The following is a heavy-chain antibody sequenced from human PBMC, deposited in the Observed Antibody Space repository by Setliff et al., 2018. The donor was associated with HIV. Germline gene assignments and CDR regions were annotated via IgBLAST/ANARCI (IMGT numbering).Heavy chain of an antibody. Sequence: SETLSLTCAVYTESLTRYDWAWIRQSPEKGLEWIGEIDDSGSTNYNPSLKSRVTISADTSKNHFSLRLNSATAADTAVYYCARVRVRRGTYSAVGHLNGFDLWGQGTMVTVSS. V-gene: IGHV4-34*01. CDR3: ARVRVRRGTYSAVGHLNGFDL. D-gene: IGHD1-26*01. CDR2: IDDSGST. CDR1: TESLTRYD. J-gene: IGHJ3*01.